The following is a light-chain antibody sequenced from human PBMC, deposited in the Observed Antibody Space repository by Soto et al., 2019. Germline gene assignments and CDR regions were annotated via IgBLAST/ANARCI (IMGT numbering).Light chain of an antibody. CDR2: HAS. CDR1: QSVSSY. V-gene: IGKV3-11*01. J-gene: IGKJ1*01. CDR3: QQSSKRQWT. Sequence: EIVLTQSPATLSLSPGERATLSCRASQSVSSYFAWYQHKPGQAPRLLIYHASNRATGIPARFSGSGSGTDFTLSSSTLEPEDFAVYSCQQSSKRQWTFGRGTKIEIK.